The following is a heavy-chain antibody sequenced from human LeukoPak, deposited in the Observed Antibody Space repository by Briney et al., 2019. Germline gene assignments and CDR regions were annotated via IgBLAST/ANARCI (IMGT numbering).Heavy chain of an antibody. CDR3: AKFCPASSAIDY. CDR1: GFTFSSYW. J-gene: IGHJ4*02. V-gene: IGHV3-74*01. D-gene: IGHD6-19*01. CDR2: LISDGSSA. Sequence: GGSLRLSCAASGFTFSSYWMHWVRQAPGKGLVWVSRLISDGSSASYADSVRGRFTISRDNTKNILYLQMNSLRAEDTAVYYCAKFCPASSAIDYWGQGTVVTVSS.